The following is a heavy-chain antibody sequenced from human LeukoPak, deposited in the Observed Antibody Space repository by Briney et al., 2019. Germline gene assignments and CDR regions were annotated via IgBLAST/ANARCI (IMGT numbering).Heavy chain of an antibody. D-gene: IGHD3-10*01. Sequence: GGSLRLSCAASGFTFSFYSMNWVRQAPGKGLEWVSSMSVSSGLIYYADSVKGRFTVSRDNAKNTVYLQMNSLRAEDTAVYYCAKVMKGSERLTMVRGVIIKTAGLYYMDVWGKGTTVTVSS. CDR2: MSVSSGLI. V-gene: IGHV3-21*04. J-gene: IGHJ6*03. CDR3: AKVMKGSERLTMVRGVIIKTAGLYYMDV. CDR1: GFTFSFYS.